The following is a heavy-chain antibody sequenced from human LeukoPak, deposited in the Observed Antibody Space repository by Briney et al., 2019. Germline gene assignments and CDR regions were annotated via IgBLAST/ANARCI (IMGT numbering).Heavy chain of an antibody. D-gene: IGHD2-2*01. Sequence: GGSLRLSCAASGFTFSSYAMHWVRQAPGKGLEWVAVISYDGSNKYYADSVKGRFTTSRDNSKNTLYLQMNSLRAEDTAVYYCARELVFCSSTSCSSGGMDVWGQGTTVTVSS. CDR1: GFTFSSYA. J-gene: IGHJ6*02. CDR3: ARELVFCSSTSCSSGGMDV. V-gene: IGHV3-30-3*01. CDR2: ISYDGSNK.